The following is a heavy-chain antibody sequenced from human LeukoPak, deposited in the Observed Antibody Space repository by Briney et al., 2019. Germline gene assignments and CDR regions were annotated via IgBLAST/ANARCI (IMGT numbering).Heavy chain of an antibody. J-gene: IGHJ5*02. CDR2: IKQDGSEK. Sequence: PGGSLRLSCAASGFTFNNYYMTWVRQAPGKGLEWVANIKQDGSEKYYVDSVKGRFTISRDNAKNSLYLQMNSLRAEDTALYYCARFGYSYGTDWFDPWGQGTLVTVSS. V-gene: IGHV3-7*01. D-gene: IGHD5-18*01. CDR3: ARFGYSYGTDWFDP. CDR1: GFTFNNYY.